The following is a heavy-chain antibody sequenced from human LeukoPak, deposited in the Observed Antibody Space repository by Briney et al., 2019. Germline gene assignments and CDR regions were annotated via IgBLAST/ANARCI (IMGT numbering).Heavy chain of an antibody. CDR3: AREYPDSSSSAYYYYYMDV. V-gene: IGHV4-59*01. D-gene: IGHD6-6*01. Sequence: SETLSLTCTVSGGSISSYYWSWIRQPPGKGLEWIGYIYYSGSTNYNPSLKSRVTISVDTSKNQFSLKLSSVTAADTAVYYCAREYPDSSSSAYYYYYMDVWGKGTTVTVSS. J-gene: IGHJ6*03. CDR2: IYYSGST. CDR1: GGSISSYY.